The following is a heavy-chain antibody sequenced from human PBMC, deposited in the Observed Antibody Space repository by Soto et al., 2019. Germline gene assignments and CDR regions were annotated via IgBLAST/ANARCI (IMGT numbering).Heavy chain of an antibody. D-gene: IGHD2-2*01. CDR1: GGSISSYY. J-gene: IGHJ6*03. CDR3: ATINQLPRTNYYYYYYMDV. V-gene: IGHV4-59*01. Sequence: SETLSLTCTVSGGSISSYYWSWIRQPPGKGLEWIGYIYYSGSTNYNPSLKSRVTISVDTSKNQFSLKLSSVTAADTAVYYCATINQLPRTNYYYYYYMDVWGKGTTVTVSS. CDR2: IYYSGST.